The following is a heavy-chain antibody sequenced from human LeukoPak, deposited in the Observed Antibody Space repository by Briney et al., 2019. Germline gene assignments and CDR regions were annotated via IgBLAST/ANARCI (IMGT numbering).Heavy chain of an antibody. Sequence: GGSLRLSCAASGFTFSSYGLHWVRQATGKGLEWVSAIDTAGDTYYPDSVKGRFTISRENAKNSLYLQMNSLRAGDTAVYYCTRRTCSGGSCHFDYWGQGTLVTVSS. V-gene: IGHV3-13*01. D-gene: IGHD2-15*01. CDR3: TRRTCSGGSCHFDY. CDR1: GFTFSSYG. CDR2: IDTAGDT. J-gene: IGHJ4*02.